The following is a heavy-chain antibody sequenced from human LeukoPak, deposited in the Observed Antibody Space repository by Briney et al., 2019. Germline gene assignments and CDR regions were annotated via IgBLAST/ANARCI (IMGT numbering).Heavy chain of an antibody. CDR3: ATHKTGSFDY. CDR1: GFTFSSYA. V-gene: IGHV3-23*01. J-gene: IGHJ4*02. Sequence: PGGSLRLSCAASGFTFSSYAMNWVRQAPEKGLEWVSLIYSNGDTYYADSVKGRFTISRDNSKNSVYLQMNNLRAEDTALYYCATHKTGSFDYWGQGTLVTVSS. CDR2: IYSNGDT. D-gene: IGHD3-9*01.